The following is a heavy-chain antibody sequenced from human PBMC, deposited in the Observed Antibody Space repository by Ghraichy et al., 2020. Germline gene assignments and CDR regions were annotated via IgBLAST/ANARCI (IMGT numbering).Heavy chain of an antibody. D-gene: IGHD4-17*01. V-gene: IGHV4-59*01. CDR1: GGSISSDY. CDR3: VRDWVRTTVT. J-gene: IGHJ4*01. Sequence: GSLRLSCTVSGGSISSDYWSWIRQPPGKGLEWVGYIYYSGSTKYNPSLKSRVTISVDTSKNQFSLKLSSVTAADTAVYYFVRDWVRTTVTWGHGTLVTVSS. CDR2: IYYSGST.